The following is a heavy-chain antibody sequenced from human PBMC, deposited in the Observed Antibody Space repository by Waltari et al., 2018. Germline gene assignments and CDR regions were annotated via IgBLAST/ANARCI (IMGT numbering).Heavy chain of an antibody. Sequence: EVQLVQSGAGVKKPGATVKISCKVSGYTFNDYYMHWVQQAPGKGLEWMGLVDPEDGETIYAEKFQGRVTITADTSTDTAYMELSSLRSEDTAVYYCATLPGSNIVVVPARYAFDIWGQGTMVTVSS. CDR3: ATLPGSNIVVVPARYAFDI. CDR1: GYTFNDYY. J-gene: IGHJ3*02. CDR2: VDPEDGET. D-gene: IGHD2-2*01. V-gene: IGHV1-69-2*01.